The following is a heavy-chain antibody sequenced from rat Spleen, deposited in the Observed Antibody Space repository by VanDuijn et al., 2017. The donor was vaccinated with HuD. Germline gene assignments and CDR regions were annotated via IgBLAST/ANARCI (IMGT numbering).Heavy chain of an antibody. Sequence: QVQLKESGPGLVQPSQTLSLTCTVSGFSLTDFNVHWVRQPPGKGLEWMGLIWGDGSTTYNSALKSRLSISRDTSKNQLFLKMSSLKTEDTATYYCARDGLRVYLPLFDYWGQGVMVTVSS. D-gene: IGHD1-4*01. CDR1: GFSLTDFN. CDR2: IWGDGST. J-gene: IGHJ2*01. CDR3: ARDGLRVYLPLFDY. V-gene: IGHV2-30*01.